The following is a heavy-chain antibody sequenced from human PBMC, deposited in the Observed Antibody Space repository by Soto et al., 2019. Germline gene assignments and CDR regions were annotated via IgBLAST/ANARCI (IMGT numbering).Heavy chain of an antibody. D-gene: IGHD2-21*02. Sequence: QVQLVQSGAEVKKPGASVKVSCKASGYTVTRHYMHWVRQAPGQGLEWMGIIDPSGGSPTYAQKFQDRVTMTRDMSTRTVYMELSSLRSDDTAIYYCTRGSTVVTLDYFDSWGQGTLVTVSS. CDR2: IDPSGGSP. V-gene: IGHV1-46*03. J-gene: IGHJ4*02. CDR3: TRGSTVVTLDYFDS. CDR1: GYTVTRHY.